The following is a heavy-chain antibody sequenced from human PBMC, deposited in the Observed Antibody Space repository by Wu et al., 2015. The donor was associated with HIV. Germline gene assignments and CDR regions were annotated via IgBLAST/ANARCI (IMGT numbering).Heavy chain of an antibody. CDR2: INPNSGGT. V-gene: IGHV1-2*02. J-gene: IGHJ1*01. CDR1: GYTFTGYY. CDR3: ARGPPNYYDSSGYAQYFQH. D-gene: IGHD3-22*01. Sequence: QVQLVQSGAEVKKPGASVKVSCKASGYTFTGYYMHWVRQAPGQGLEWMGWINPNSGGTNYAQKFQGRVTMTSDTSISTAYMELSRLRSDDTAVYYCARGPPNYYDSSGYAQYFQHWGQGTLVTVSS.